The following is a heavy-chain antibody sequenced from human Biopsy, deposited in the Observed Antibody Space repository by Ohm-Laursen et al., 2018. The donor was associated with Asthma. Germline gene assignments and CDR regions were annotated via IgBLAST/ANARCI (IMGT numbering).Heavy chain of an antibody. CDR1: GYNFISFA. Sequence: SVKVSCNASGYNFISFAIHWARQAPGQRLEWMGWINAGQGNTKYSQKFQGRVSITRDTSASTAYIELTSLRSEDTAAYYCARTYYDFLTGQVKDAFGIWGQGTMVTVSS. V-gene: IGHV1-3*01. CDR3: ARTYYDFLTGQVKDAFGI. J-gene: IGHJ3*02. CDR2: INAGQGNT. D-gene: IGHD3-9*01.